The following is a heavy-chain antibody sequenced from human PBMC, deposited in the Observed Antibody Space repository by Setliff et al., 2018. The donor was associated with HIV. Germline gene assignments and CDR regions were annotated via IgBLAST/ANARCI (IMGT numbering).Heavy chain of an antibody. V-gene: IGHV5-51*01. CDR2: IYPGDSDT. D-gene: IGHD3-16*01. J-gene: IGHJ4*02. CDR3: ARHNCYDS. Sequence: PGESLKISCKVSGYDFTSYWIAWVRQMPGKGLEWMGIIYPGDSDTRYSPSFQGQVTISADKSISTAYLQWNSLKTSDTAIYYCARHNCYDSWGQGTLVTVSS. CDR1: GYDFTSYW.